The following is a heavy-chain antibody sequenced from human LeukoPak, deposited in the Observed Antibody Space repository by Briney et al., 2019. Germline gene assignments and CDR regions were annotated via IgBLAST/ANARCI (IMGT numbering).Heavy chain of an antibody. CDR3: AIMRGAGTPGDDAFDI. D-gene: IGHD6-19*01. CDR1: GFTFSDYY. CDR2: ISSSGSTI. J-gene: IGHJ3*02. V-gene: IGHV3-11*01. Sequence: PGGSLRLSCAASGFTFSDYYMSWIRQAPGKGLEWVSYISSSGSTIYYADSVKGRFTISRDNAKNSLYLQMNSLRAEDTAVYYCAIMRGAGTPGDDAFDIWGQGTMVTVSS.